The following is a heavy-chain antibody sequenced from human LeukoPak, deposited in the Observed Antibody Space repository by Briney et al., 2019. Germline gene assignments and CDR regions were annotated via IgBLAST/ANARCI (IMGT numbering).Heavy chain of an antibody. V-gene: IGHV6-1*01. D-gene: IGHD3-9*01. CDR2: TYYRSKWYT. Sequence: QTLSLTCAISGDSVSSNSAAWNWIRQSPSRGLEWLGRTYYRSKWYTEYAVSVKSRITINPDTSKNQFSLKLSSVTAADTAVYYCARLPRTLRYFDPGTRRPGYWFDPWGQGTLVTVSS. J-gene: IGHJ5*02. CDR3: ARLPRTLRYFDPGTRRPGYWFDP. CDR1: GDSVSSNSAA.